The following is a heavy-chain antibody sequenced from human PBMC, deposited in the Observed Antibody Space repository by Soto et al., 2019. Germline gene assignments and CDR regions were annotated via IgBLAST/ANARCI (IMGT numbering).Heavy chain of an antibody. D-gene: IGHD6-19*01. J-gene: IGHJ5*02. CDR2: IYYSGST. CDR3: ARDSSGWGNWFDP. CDR1: GGSISSSSYY. V-gene: IGHV4-39*02. Sequence: LSLTCTVSGGSISSSSYYWGWIRQPPGKGLEWIGSIYYSGSTYYNPSLKSRVTISVDTSKNQFSLKLSSVTAADTAVYYCARDSSGWGNWFDPWGQGTLVTVSS.